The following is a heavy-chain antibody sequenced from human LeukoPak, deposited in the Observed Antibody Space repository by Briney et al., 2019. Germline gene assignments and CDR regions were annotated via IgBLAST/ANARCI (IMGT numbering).Heavy chain of an antibody. Sequence: PGGSLRLSCAASGFTFSSYEMNWVRQAPGKGLEWVSYISSSGSTIYYADSVKGRFTISRENAKNSLYLQMNSLRAEDTAVYYCARDRGRYSGYGGNFDYWGQGTLVTVSS. J-gene: IGHJ4*02. CDR1: GFTFSSYE. CDR2: ISSSGSTI. V-gene: IGHV3-48*03. CDR3: ARDRGRYSGYGGNFDY. D-gene: IGHD5-12*01.